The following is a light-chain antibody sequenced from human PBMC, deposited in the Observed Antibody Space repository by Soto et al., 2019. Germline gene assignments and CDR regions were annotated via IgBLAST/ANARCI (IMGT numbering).Light chain of an antibody. V-gene: IGKV3-20*01. CDR1: QTIKKNY. CDR2: GAS. Sequence: IVMTQYPGTLSLSPGESATLSCRASQTIKKNYLAWYQQKPGQAPSLLIFGASTRSSGIPGRFSASGSGTDFTLTVSRLEPEDFAVYYCQQYGASPIPFGQGTRPAIK. CDR3: QQYGASPIP. J-gene: IGKJ5*01.